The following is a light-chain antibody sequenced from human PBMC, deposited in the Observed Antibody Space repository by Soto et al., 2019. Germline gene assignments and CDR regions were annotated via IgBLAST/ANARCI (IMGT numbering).Light chain of an antibody. Sequence: EIVMTQSPATLSVSPGGSATLSCRASQHVSSNFAWYRQKPGQAPTLLIYRASTRATGIPARFSGSGSGTEFTLTIRSLQSEDCAVYYCQQYNNWPYTFGQGTKLEIK. CDR2: RAS. V-gene: IGKV3-15*01. J-gene: IGKJ2*01. CDR1: QHVSSN. CDR3: QQYNNWPYT.